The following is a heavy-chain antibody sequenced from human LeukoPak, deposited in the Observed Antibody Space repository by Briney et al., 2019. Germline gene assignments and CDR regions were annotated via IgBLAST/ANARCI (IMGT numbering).Heavy chain of an antibody. CDR2: IYTSGST. CDR1: GGSISSYY. Sequence: SETLSLTCTVSGGSISSYYWSWIRQPAGKGLEWIGRIYTSGSTNYNPSLKSRVTISVDTSKNQFSLKLSSVTAADTAVYYCARESTYYYGSGSYYKDYWGQGTLVTVSS. CDR3: ARESTYYYGSGSYYKDY. D-gene: IGHD3-10*01. J-gene: IGHJ4*02. V-gene: IGHV4-4*07.